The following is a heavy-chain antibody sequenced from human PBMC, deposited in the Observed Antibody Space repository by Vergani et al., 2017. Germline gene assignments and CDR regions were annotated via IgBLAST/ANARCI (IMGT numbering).Heavy chain of an antibody. J-gene: IGHJ4*02. D-gene: IGHD3-9*01. CDR3: TRDXNILTGPSNSYFDC. V-gene: IGHV3-74*01. CDR1: GFTFSSYW. CDR2: INSDGSST. Sequence: EVQLVESGGGLVQPGGSLRLSCAASGFTFSSYWMHWVRQAPGKGLVWVSRINSDGSSTTYADSVKGRFTISRDNAKNTLYLHMNSLRAEDTAVYHCTRDXNILTGPSNSYFDCWGQGTLVTVSS.